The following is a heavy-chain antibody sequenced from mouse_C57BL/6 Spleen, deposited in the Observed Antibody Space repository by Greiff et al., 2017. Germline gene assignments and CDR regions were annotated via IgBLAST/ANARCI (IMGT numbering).Heavy chain of an antibody. Sequence: EVQGVESGGDLVKPGGSLKLSCAASGFTFSSYGMSWVRQTPDKRLEWVATISRGGSYTYYPDSVKGRFTISRDTAKNTLYLQMSSLKSEDTAMYYCARRDDGYYYFDYWGQGTTLTVSS. CDR3: ARRDDGYYYFDY. CDR2: ISRGGSYT. J-gene: IGHJ2*01. CDR1: GFTFSSYG. V-gene: IGHV5-6*01. D-gene: IGHD2-3*01.